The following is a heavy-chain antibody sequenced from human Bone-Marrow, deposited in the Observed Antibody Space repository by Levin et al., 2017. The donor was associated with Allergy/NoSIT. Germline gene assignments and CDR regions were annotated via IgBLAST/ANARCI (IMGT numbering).Heavy chain of an antibody. Sequence: GSLRLSCTVSGGSISSYYWSWIRQPPGKGLEWIGYIYYSGSTNYNPSLKSRVTISVDTSKNQFSLKLSSVTAADTAVYYCAGGDYYFDYWGQGTLVTVSS. V-gene: IGHV4-59*01. CDR3: AGGDYYFDY. CDR1: GGSISSYY. J-gene: IGHJ4*02. D-gene: IGHD2-21*02. CDR2: IYYSGST.